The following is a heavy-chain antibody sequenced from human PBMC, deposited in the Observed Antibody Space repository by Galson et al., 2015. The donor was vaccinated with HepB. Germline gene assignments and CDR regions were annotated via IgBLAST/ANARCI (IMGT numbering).Heavy chain of an antibody. D-gene: IGHD4-17*01. CDR3: AKNYGYFDS. CDR2: ITSTGDTI. J-gene: IGHJ4*02. CDR1: GFSFSTWA. V-gene: IGHV3-23*01. Sequence: SLRLSCAASGFSFSTWAVTWVRQAPGKGLEWVSAITSTGDTIYYADSVKGRFTVSRDNSKSTLYLQLSNLRADDTAVYYCAKNYGYFDSWGQGTLVTVSS.